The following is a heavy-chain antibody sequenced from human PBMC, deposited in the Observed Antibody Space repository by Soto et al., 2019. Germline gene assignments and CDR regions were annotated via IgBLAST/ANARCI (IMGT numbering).Heavy chain of an antibody. CDR3: ARDLRIAAAVNYYYYGMDV. Sequence: GGSLRLSCAASGFTFSSYDMHWVRQATGKGLEWVSAIGTAGDTYYAGSVKGRFTISRENAKNSLYLQMNSLRDEDTAVYYCARDLRIAAAVNYYYYGMDVWGQGTTVTVSS. CDR2: IGTAGDT. D-gene: IGHD6-13*01. J-gene: IGHJ6*02. V-gene: IGHV3-13*01. CDR1: GFTFSSYD.